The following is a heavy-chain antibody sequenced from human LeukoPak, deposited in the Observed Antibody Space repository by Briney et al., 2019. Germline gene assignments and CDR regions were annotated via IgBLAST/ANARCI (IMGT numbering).Heavy chain of an antibody. D-gene: IGHD6-13*01. CDR2: IYSGATT. Sequence: PGGSLRLTCAVSGLTVSTNYMSWVRQAPGKGLEWVSVIYSGATTYYADSVKGRFTISRDNSKNTLYLQMNGLRAEDTAVYYCAKTSIAAAGTGRVYWGQGTLVTVSS. J-gene: IGHJ4*02. CDR1: GLTVSTNY. CDR3: AKTSIAAAGTGRVY. V-gene: IGHV3-53*01.